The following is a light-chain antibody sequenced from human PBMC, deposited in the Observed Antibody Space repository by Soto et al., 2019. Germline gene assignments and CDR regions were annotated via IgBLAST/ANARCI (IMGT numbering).Light chain of an antibody. Sequence: DIVMTQTPATLSVSPGERATLTCWASRSVSRNLAWYQQKPGQAPRLLIHGASTRATGIPARFSGSGSGTKFTLTINSLQSEDFAVYYCQQYNNGTPVLTFGGGTKVEIK. CDR3: QQYNNGTPVLT. V-gene: IGKV3-15*01. CDR2: GAS. J-gene: IGKJ4*01. CDR1: RSVSRN.